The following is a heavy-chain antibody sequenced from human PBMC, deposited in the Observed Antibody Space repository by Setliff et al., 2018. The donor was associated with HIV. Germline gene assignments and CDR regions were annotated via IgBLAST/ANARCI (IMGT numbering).Heavy chain of an antibody. CDR1: GGSISGFY. CDR2: IYDSGGI. Sequence: SETLSLTCTVSGGSISGFYWNWIRQSAGKGLQWIGRIYDSGGINYNPSLKSRVTISIDTFKNQFSMKLYSVTAADTAVYYCATASGYDLFMGAFDIWGQGTMVTVS. J-gene: IGHJ3*02. V-gene: IGHV4-4*07. CDR3: ATASGYDLFMGAFDI. D-gene: IGHD5-12*01.